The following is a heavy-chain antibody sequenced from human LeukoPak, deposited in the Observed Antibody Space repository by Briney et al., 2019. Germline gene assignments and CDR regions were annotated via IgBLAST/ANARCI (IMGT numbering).Heavy chain of an antibody. Sequence: PGRSLRLPCAASGFTFHQYTIHWVRQVPGKGLEWVSGISWNSASIGYADSVKGRFTISRDNAKNSVHLQMNSLRAEDTALYYCAKDKAPLYSGYDWDLDFWGQGTLVTVSS. CDR3: AKDKAPLYSGYDWDLDF. V-gene: IGHV3-9*01. J-gene: IGHJ4*02. CDR2: ISWNSASI. CDR1: GFTFHQYT. D-gene: IGHD5-12*01.